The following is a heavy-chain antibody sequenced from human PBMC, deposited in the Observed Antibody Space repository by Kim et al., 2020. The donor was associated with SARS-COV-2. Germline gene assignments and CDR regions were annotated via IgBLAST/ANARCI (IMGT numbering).Heavy chain of an antibody. Sequence: YAQGFTGRFVFSSDTSVSTAYLQISSLAAEDTAIYYCARDVAGISDAFDIWGQGTMVTVSS. D-gene: IGHD3-16*01. V-gene: IGHV7-4-1*02. CDR3: ARDVAGISDAFDI. J-gene: IGHJ3*02.